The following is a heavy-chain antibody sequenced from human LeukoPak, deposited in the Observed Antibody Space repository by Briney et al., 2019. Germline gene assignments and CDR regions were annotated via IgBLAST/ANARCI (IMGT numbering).Heavy chain of an antibody. D-gene: IGHD5-18*01. CDR1: GFTFSSYA. V-gene: IGHV3-23*01. Sequence: PGGSLRLSCAASGFTFSSYAMSWVRQAPGKGLEWVSGISGSGDNTYYADSVKGRFTISRDNSKNTLYLRMNSLRAEDTAVYYCARGVQLWSLFDYWGQGTLVTVSS. J-gene: IGHJ4*02. CDR3: ARGVQLWSLFDY. CDR2: ISGSGDNT.